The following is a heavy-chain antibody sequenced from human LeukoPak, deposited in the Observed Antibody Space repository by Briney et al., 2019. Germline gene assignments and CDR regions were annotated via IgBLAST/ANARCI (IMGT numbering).Heavy chain of an antibody. CDR2: IYHSGST. J-gene: IGHJ4*02. V-gene: IGHV4-4*02. D-gene: IGHD3-3*01. CDR3: ARTYDFWSGSPLFDY. CDR1: GGSISSSNW. Sequence: SETLSLTCAVSGGSISSSNWWSWVRQPPGKGLEWIGEIYHSGSTNYNPSLKSRATISVDKSKNQFSLKLSSVTAADTAVYYCARTYDFWSGSPLFDYWGQGTLVTVSS.